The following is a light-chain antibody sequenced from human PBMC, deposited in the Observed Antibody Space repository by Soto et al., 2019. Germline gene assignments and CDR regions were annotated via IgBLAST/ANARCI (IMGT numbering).Light chain of an antibody. V-gene: IGKV3-20*01. CDR3: QQHCSSPCT. CDR1: QSVSSSY. CDR2: GTS. Sequence: VLTQSPATQSLSPGERATLSCRASQSVSSSYLAWYQQKPGQAPRLLIYGTSSRATGIPDRFSVSGSGTVFTLTISRLEPEHFAVYYCQQHCSSPCTFGQGTKVDI. J-gene: IGKJ1*01.